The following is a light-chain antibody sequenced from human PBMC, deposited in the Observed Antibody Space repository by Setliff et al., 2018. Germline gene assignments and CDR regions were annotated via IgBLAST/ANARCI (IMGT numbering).Light chain of an antibody. CDR2: EVS. CDR1: SSDVGGYNY. J-gene: IGLJ1*01. CDR3: SSNAGSNSFV. V-gene: IGLV2-8*01. Sequence: QSALTQPPSASGSPGQSVTISCTGTSSDVGGYNYVSWYQQHPGKAPKLMIYEVSKRPSGVPDRFSGSKSGNTASLTVSGLQAEDEADYYCSSNAGSNSFVFGTGTKGTVL.